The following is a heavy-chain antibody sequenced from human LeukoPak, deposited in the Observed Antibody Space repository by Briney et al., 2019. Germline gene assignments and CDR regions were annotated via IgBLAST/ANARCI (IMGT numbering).Heavy chain of an antibody. J-gene: IGHJ4*02. D-gene: IGHD5-18*01. CDR3: ARGYSYGYQPPLGY. Sequence: EASGKVSCKASGYTFTGYYMHWVRQAPGQGLEWMGWINPNSGGTNYAQKFQGRVTMTRDTSISTAYMELSRLRSDDTAVYYCARGYSYGYQPPLGYWGQGTLVTVSS. V-gene: IGHV1-2*02. CDR1: GYTFTGYY. CDR2: INPNSGGT.